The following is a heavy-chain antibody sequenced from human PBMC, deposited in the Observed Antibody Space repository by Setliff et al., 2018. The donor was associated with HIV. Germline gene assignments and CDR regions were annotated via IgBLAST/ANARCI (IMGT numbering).Heavy chain of an antibody. J-gene: IGHJ4*02. CDR1: GFASSDHF. V-gene: IGHV3-23*01. CDR2: VATNGGST. Sequence: GGSLRLSCAASGFASSDHFVDWVRQAPGKGLEWVSSVATNGGSTYYAASVQGRFTISSDNSKSVVYLQMNSLRAEDTAVYYCVQGGLSSGWGSFWGQGTLVTVSS. CDR3: VQGGLSSGWGSF. D-gene: IGHD6-25*01.